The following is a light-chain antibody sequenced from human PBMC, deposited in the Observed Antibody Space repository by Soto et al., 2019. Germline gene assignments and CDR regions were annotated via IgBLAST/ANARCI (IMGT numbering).Light chain of an antibody. CDR1: SSNIGSDS. J-gene: IGLJ2*01. CDR3: AGWDDSLNGVV. V-gene: IGLV1-44*01. Sequence: QLVLTQPPSASGTPGQRVTISCSGSSSNIGSDSVNWYQQLPGTAPKVLIYDNDRRPSGVPDRFSGSKSGTSASLAISGLQSEDEADYYCAGWDDSLNGVVFGGGTQLTVL. CDR2: DND.